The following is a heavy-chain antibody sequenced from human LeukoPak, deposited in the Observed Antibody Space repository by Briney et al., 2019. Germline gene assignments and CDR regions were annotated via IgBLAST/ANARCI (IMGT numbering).Heavy chain of an antibody. CDR1: GDSISSRSYY. Sequence: PSETLSLTCTVSGDSISSRSYYWGWIRQPPGKGLEWIGSIYYSGSTYYNPSLKSRVTISVDTSKNQFSLKLSSVTAADTAVYYCARVNSGYDWGGGYYYYYMDVWGKGTTVTISS. CDR2: IYYSGST. J-gene: IGHJ6*03. CDR3: ARVNSGYDWGGGYYYYYMDV. V-gene: IGHV4-39*01. D-gene: IGHD5-12*01.